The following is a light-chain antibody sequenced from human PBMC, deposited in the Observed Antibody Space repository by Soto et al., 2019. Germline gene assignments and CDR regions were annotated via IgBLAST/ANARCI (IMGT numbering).Light chain of an antibody. CDR3: SSYTTSSTWL. V-gene: IGLV2-14*01. CDR1: SSDVGGYNY. J-gene: IGLJ3*02. Sequence: QSVLTQPASVSGSPGQSIPISCTGTSSDVGGYNYVSWYQQHPGKAPKLMIYEVSNRPSGVSDRFSGSKSGNTASLTISGLQAEDEADYYCSSYTTSSTWLFGGGTKLTVL. CDR2: EVS.